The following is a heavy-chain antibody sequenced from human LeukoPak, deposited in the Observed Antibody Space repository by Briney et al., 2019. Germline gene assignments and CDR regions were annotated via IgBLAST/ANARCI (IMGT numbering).Heavy chain of an antibody. Sequence: SETLSLTCAVYGGSFSGYYWSWIRQPPGKGLEWIGEINHSGSTNYNPSLKSRVTISVDTSKNQFSLKLSSVTAADTAVYYCARGFDASGSDYYRFDYWGQGTLVTVSS. J-gene: IGHJ4*02. CDR1: GGSFSGYY. CDR3: ARGFDASGSDYYRFDY. V-gene: IGHV4-34*01. CDR2: INHSGST. D-gene: IGHD3-22*01.